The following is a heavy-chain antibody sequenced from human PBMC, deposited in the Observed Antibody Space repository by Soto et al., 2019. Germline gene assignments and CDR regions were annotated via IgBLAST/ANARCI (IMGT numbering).Heavy chain of an antibody. CDR2: IWYDGSNK. J-gene: IGHJ4*02. CDR3: ARSPTYDSSGYDHFDY. Sequence: GGSLRLSCAASGFTFSSYGMHWVRQAPGKGLEWVAVIWYDGSNKYYADSVKGRFTISRDNSKNTLYLQMNSLRAEDTAVYYCARSPTYDSSGYDHFDYWGQGTLVTVSS. CDR1: GFTFSSYG. D-gene: IGHD3-22*01. V-gene: IGHV3-33*01.